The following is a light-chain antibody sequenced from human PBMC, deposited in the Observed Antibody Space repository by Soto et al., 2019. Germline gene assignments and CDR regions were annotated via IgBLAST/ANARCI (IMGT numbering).Light chain of an antibody. CDR3: QQYGSSPRT. Sequence: EIVLTQSPATLSLSPGERATLSCRASQSVSSYLAWYQQKPGQAPRLLIYDASSRATGIPDRFSGSGSGADFTLTISRLEPEDFAVYYCQQYGSSPRTFGLGTKVDIK. CDR1: QSVSSY. CDR2: DAS. V-gene: IGKV3-20*01. J-gene: IGKJ1*01.